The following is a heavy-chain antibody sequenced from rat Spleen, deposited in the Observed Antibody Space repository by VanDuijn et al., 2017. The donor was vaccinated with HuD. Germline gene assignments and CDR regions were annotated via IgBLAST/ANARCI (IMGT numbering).Heavy chain of an antibody. J-gene: IGHJ2*01. CDR3: TREDWVPDY. D-gene: IGHD5-1*01. V-gene: IGHV5-31*01. CDR1: GFTFNNYW. CDR2: ITHIGGIT. Sequence: EVQLVESGGGLVQPGRSLKLICEASGFTFNNYWMTWIRQAPGKGLEWVATITHIGGITYYSDSVKGRFTISRDNVKSTLYLQMNSLRSEDTATYYCTREDWVPDYWGQGVKVTISS.